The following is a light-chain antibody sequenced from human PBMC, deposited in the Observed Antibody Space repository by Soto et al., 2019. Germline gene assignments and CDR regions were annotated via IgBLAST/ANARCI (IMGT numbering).Light chain of an antibody. CDR1: QSVSSY. J-gene: IGKJ1*01. V-gene: IGKV3-11*01. CDR2: DAS. CDR3: QQRSNWPPIT. Sequence: EIVLTHSPATLSLSPWERATLSCRASQSVSSYLAWYQQKPGQAPRLLIYDASNRATGIPARFSGSGSGTDFTLTISSLEPEDFAVYYCQQRSNWPPITFGQGTKVDIK.